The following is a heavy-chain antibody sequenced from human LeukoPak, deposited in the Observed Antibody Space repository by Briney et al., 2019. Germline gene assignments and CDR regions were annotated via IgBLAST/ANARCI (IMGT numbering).Heavy chain of an antibody. D-gene: IGHD3-22*01. CDR1: GYTFSSYD. CDR3: ARSPYDSSGYYSDY. CDR2: MNPNSGIT. Sequence: ASVTVSCKASGYTFSSYDINWVRQAAGQGLEWMGWMNPNSGITGYAQKFQGRVSMTRNTSISTAYMELSSLRSEDTAVYYCARSPYDSSGYYSDYWGQGTLVTVSS. J-gene: IGHJ4*02. V-gene: IGHV1-8*01.